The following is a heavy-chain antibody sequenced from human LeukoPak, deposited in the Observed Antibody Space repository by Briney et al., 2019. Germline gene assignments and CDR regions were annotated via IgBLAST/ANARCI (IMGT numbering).Heavy chain of an antibody. Sequence: GGSLRLSCVASGFTFSSYAMHWARQAPGKGLEYLSAISRNGGSTYYANSVKGRFTISRDNSKNTLYLQMGSLRAEDIAVYYCARGVADGFDPWGQGTLVTVSS. J-gene: IGHJ5*02. V-gene: IGHV3-64*01. CDR1: GFTFSSYA. D-gene: IGHD6-19*01. CDR3: ARGVADGFDP. CDR2: ISRNGGST.